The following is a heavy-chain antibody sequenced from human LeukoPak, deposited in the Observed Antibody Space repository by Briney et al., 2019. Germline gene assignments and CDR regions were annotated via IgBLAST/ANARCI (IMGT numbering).Heavy chain of an antibody. Sequence: SVKVSCKASGGTFSSYAISWVRQAPGQGLEWMGGIIPIFGTANYAQKFQGRVTITTDESTSTAYIELSSLRSEDTAVYYCARSIMITFGGVYYFDYWGQGTLVTVSS. CDR3: ARSIMITFGGVYYFDY. D-gene: IGHD3-16*01. J-gene: IGHJ4*02. CDR2: IIPIFGTA. V-gene: IGHV1-69*05. CDR1: GGTFSSYA.